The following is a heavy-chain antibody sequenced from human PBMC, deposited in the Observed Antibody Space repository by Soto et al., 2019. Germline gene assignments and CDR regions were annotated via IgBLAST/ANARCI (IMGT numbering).Heavy chain of an antibody. V-gene: IGHV1-8*01. D-gene: IGHD4-4*01. CDR1: GNTFTSYD. J-gene: IGHJ4*02. Sequence: GASVKVSCKASGNTFTSYDINWVRQATGHGLEWMGWINPNSGNIGYAQKFQGRVTMTRDTAIRTAYMEVSRLRSDDTAVYYCVRRRADNYIVFDYWGQGTLVTVSS. CDR2: INPNSGNI. CDR3: VRRRADNYIVFDY.